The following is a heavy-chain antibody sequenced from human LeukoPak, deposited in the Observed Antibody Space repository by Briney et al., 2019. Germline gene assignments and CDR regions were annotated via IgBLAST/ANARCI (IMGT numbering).Heavy chain of an antibody. D-gene: IGHD1-26*01. J-gene: IGHJ4*02. CDR2: IYYSGST. V-gene: IGHV4-39*01. Sequence: SETLSLTCTVSGGSISSDYWSWIRQPPGKGLEWIGTIYYSGSTDYNPSLKSRVTISVDTSKNQFSLKLSSVTAADTAVYYCARHRGDSGSYFASYYFDYWGQGTLVTVSS. CDR3: ARHRGDSGSYFASYYFDY. CDR1: GGSISSDY.